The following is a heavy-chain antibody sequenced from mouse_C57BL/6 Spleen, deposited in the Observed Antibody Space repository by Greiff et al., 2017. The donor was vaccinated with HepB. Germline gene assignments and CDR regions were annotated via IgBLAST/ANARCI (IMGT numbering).Heavy chain of an antibody. D-gene: IGHD2-4*01. CDR2: ISYDGSN. J-gene: IGHJ3*01. V-gene: IGHV3-6*01. CDR1: GYSITSGYY. CDR3: ARGGGYDYDDSFAY. Sequence: DVKLQESGPGLVKPSQSLSLTCSVTGYSITSGYYWNWIRQFPGNKLEWMGYISYDGSNNYNPSLKNRISITRDTSKNQFFLKLNSVTTEDTATYYCARGGGYDYDDSFAYWGQGTLVTVSA.